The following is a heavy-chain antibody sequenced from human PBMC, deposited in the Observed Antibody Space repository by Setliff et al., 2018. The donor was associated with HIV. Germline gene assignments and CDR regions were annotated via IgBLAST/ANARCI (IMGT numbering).Heavy chain of an antibody. CDR3: ARPLTTSYNFWGDAFAV. Sequence: SETLSLTCAVYGGSFSDHYWSWIRQPPGKGLEWIGEINHSGSTNYNPSLESRVTISVDTSKNQFSLKMRSVTAADTAVYFCARPLTTSYNFWGDAFAVWGQGTMVTVSS. J-gene: IGHJ3*01. V-gene: IGHV4-34*01. CDR2: INHSGST. CDR1: GGSFSDHY. D-gene: IGHD3-3*01.